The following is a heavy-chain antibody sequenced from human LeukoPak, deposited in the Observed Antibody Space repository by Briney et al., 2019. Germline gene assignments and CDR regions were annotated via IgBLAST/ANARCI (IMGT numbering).Heavy chain of an antibody. Sequence: ASVKVSCKASGYTFSSKGITWVRQAPGQGLEWMGWISTYNGNTNYAQKLQGRVTMTTDTSTSTAYVELRSLRSDDTALYYCARVGSGWYYFDYWGQGTLVTVSS. CDR2: ISTYNGNT. V-gene: IGHV1-18*01. CDR1: GYTFSSKG. D-gene: IGHD6-19*01. CDR3: ARVGSGWYYFDY. J-gene: IGHJ4*02.